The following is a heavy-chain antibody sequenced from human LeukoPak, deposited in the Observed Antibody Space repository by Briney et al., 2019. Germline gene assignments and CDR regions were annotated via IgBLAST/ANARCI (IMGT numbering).Heavy chain of an antibody. CDR1: GFTFSSYE. Sequence: GGSLRLSCAASGFTFSSYEMNWVRQAPGKGLEWVSYITSGGTTIYYADSVKGRFTISRDNAKNSLYLQMNSLRDEDTAVYYCARDQFYAFDIWGQGTMVTVSS. CDR3: ARDQFYAFDI. J-gene: IGHJ3*02. CDR2: ITSGGTTI. V-gene: IGHV3-48*03.